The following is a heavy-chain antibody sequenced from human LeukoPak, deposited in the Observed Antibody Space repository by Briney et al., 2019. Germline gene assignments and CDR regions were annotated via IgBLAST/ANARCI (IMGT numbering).Heavy chain of an antibody. D-gene: IGHD3-10*01. CDR1: GNAFTDYY. J-gene: IGHJ6*02. CDR2: VNPYSGGT. Sequence: ASVRVSCKASGNAFTDYYIHWVRQAPGQGLEWVGWVNPYSGGTSFGQKFQGRLTMTRDISISTAYMELSRLRYDDTAVYYYARDTYASGSYFKSGMDVWGQGTTVTVFS. V-gene: IGHV1-2*02. CDR3: ARDTYASGSYFKSGMDV.